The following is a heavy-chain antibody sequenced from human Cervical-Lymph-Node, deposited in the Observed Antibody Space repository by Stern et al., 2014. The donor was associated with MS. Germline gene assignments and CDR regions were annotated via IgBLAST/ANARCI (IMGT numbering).Heavy chain of an antibody. CDR3: AREWYPSGWWAVDH. D-gene: IGHD6-19*01. J-gene: IGHJ4*02. CDR1: GGSISSYY. Sequence: QVQLQESGPGLVKPSETLSLTCTVSGGSISSYYWSWIRQPPGKGLEWIGYISNTGTTNYNPSLKSRVTISVDTAKTHFSLTLTPVTAADTAVYYCAREWYPSGWWAVDHWGQGPLVTVSP. CDR2: ISNTGTT. V-gene: IGHV4-59*01.